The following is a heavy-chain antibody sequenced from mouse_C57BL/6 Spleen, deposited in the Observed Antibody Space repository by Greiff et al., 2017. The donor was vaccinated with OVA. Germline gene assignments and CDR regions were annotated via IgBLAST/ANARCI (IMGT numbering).Heavy chain of an antibody. CDR2: INPSTGGT. CDR3: ARSDFDY. CDR1: GYSFTGYY. Sequence: EVKLVESGPELVKPGASVKISCKASGYSFTGYYMNWVKQSPEKSLEWIGEINPSTGGTTYNQKFKAKATLTVDKSSSTAYMQLKSLTSEDSAVYYCARSDFDYWGQGTTLTVSS. J-gene: IGHJ2*01. V-gene: IGHV1-42*01.